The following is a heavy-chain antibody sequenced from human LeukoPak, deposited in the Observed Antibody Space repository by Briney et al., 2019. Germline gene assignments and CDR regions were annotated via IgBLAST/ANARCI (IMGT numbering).Heavy chain of an antibody. CDR3: ARAFGYNSDYFDY. V-gene: IGHV3-74*01. Sequence: GGSLGLSCAASGFGFSSYWMHWVRQAPGKGLVWVSRVNGDGISTRYADSVRGRFTISRDNAKNTLYLQMSSLRAEDTAVYFCARAFGYNSDYFDYWGQGALVTVSS. CDR1: GFGFSSYW. J-gene: IGHJ4*02. CDR2: VNGDGIST. D-gene: IGHD5-24*01.